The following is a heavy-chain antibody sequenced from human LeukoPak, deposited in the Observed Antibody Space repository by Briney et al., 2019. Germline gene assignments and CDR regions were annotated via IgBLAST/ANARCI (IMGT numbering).Heavy chain of an antibody. CDR3: ARTLPGGDYVWGSYP. Sequence: SETLSLTCTVSGGSISSYYWSWIRQPPGKELEWIGYIYYGGSTNYNPSLKSRVTISVDTSKNQFSLKLSSVTAADTTVYYCARTLPGGDYVWGSYPWGQGTLVTVSS. V-gene: IGHV4-59*01. D-gene: IGHD3-16*01. CDR2: IYYGGST. J-gene: IGHJ5*02. CDR1: GGSISSYY.